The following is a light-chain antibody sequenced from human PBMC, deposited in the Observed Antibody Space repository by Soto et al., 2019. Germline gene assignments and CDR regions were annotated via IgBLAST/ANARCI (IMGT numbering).Light chain of an antibody. CDR2: AAS. Sequence: DIQLTQSPSFLSASVGDRVTITCRASQGINIFLAWFQQKPGKAPNLLISAASTLQSGVPSRFSGSGSETEFTLTITSRQPEDSATYYCQQRNSYPRTFGQGTKVDIK. V-gene: IGKV1-9*01. CDR3: QQRNSYPRT. CDR1: QGINIF. J-gene: IGKJ2*01.